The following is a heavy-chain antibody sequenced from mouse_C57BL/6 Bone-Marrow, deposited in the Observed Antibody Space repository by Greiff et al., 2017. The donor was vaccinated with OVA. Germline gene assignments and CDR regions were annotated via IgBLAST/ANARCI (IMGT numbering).Heavy chain of an antibody. CDR1: GFNIKDDY. CDR3: TTESCFDY. V-gene: IGHV14-4*01. Sequence: VQLKQSGAELVRPGASVKLSCTASGFNIKDDYMHWVKQRPEQGLEWIGWIDPENGDTEYASKFQGKATITADTSSNTAYLQLSSLTSEDTAVYYCTTESCFDYWGQGTTLTVSS. CDR2: IDPENGDT. D-gene: IGHD6-2*01. J-gene: IGHJ2*01.